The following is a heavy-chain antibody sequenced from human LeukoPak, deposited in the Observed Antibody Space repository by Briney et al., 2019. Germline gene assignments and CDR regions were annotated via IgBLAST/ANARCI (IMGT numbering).Heavy chain of an antibody. CDR3: ARDGYCSGGSCYSVPPGI. V-gene: IGHV4-39*07. CDR2: IYYSGST. D-gene: IGHD2-15*01. J-gene: IGHJ3*02. CDR1: GGSISSSSYY. Sequence: SETLSLTCTVSGGSISSSSYYWGSIRQPPGKGLEWLGSIYYSGSTYYNPSLKSRVTISVDTSKNQFSLKLSSVTAAGTAVYYCARDGYCSGGSCYSVPPGIWGQGTMVTVSS.